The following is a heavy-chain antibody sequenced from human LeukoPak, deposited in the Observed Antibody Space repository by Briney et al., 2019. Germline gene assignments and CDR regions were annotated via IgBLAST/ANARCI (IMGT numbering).Heavy chain of an antibody. V-gene: IGHV3-33*01. Sequence: GGSLRLSCAASGFTFSSYGMHWVRQAPGKGLEWVAVIWYDGSNKYYADSVMGRFTISRDNSKNTLYLQMNSLRAEDTAVYYCARDPPPTVGRDYFDYWGQGTLVTVSS. CDR3: ARDPPPTVGRDYFDY. J-gene: IGHJ4*02. CDR1: GFTFSSYG. CDR2: IWYDGSNK. D-gene: IGHD1-26*01.